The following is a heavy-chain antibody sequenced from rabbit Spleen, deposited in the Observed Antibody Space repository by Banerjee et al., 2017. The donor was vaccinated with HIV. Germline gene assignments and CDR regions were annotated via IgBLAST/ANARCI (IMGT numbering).Heavy chain of an antibody. CDR3: AIATMTMVITDL. Sequence: QSLEESGGGLVKPGGTLTLTCIASGVSFSGSSYMCWVRQAPGKGLEWIACIEAGSSGFTYFASWAKGRFTISKTSSTTVTLQMTSLTAADTATYFCAIATMTMVITDLWGQGTLVTVS. CDR1: GVSFSGSSY. CDR2: IEAGSSGFT. J-gene: IGHJ3*01. V-gene: IGHV1S40*01. D-gene: IGHD2-1*01.